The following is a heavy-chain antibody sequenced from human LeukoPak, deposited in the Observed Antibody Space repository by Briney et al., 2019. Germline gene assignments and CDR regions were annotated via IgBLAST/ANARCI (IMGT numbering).Heavy chain of an antibody. CDR3: TRETSSRYFDY. CDR2: MNPNSGRT. CDR1: GYTLTSYD. Sequence: ASVKVSCKASGYTLTSYDINWVRQATGQGLEWMGWMNPNSGRTGYAQNFQGRITITRNTSISTAYMELSSLRSEDTAVYYCTRETSSRYFDYSGQGTLVTGSS. V-gene: IGHV1-8*01. J-gene: IGHJ4*02.